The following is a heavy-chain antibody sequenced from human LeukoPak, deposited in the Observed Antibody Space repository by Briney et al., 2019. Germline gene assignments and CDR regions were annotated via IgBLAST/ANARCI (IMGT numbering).Heavy chain of an antibody. D-gene: IGHD3-22*01. CDR1: GFTFINAR. Sequence: QTGGSLRLSCAASGFTFINARMNWVRQTPGKGLEWVGRIYSKANGGTTEYSAPVKGRFTISRDDSKNTVYLQMNSLKTEDTAVYYCTRGSNSFDSSDFDCWGQGTLVTVSS. V-gene: IGHV3-15*01. CDR2: IYSKANGGTT. CDR3: TRGSNSFDSSDFDC. J-gene: IGHJ4*02.